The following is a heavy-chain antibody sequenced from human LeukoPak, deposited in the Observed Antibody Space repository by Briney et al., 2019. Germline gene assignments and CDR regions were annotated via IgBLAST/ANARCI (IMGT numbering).Heavy chain of an antibody. J-gene: IGHJ4*02. V-gene: IGHV6-1*01. CDR1: GDSVSSNTAA. CDR2: TYYRSKWYN. Sequence: SQTLSLTCAISGDSVSSNTAAWNWIRQSPSRGLEWLGRTYYRSKWYNSYAVSVKSRISINPDTFRNQFSLQLKSVTPEDTAVYYCAREQTGDQNFDYWGQGTLVTVSS. CDR3: AREQTGDQNFDY. D-gene: IGHD7-27*01.